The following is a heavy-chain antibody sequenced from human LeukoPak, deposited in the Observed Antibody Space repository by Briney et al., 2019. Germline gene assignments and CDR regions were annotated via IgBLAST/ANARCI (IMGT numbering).Heavy chain of an antibody. CDR2: IYFSEST. Sequence: SETLSLTCPLSGGSTSSSSYYWGCIRQPPGKGLARIGRIYFSESTYYHPCLNSRVNISVDTSKNQISLKLSSVTAADTAMYYCARPGIAADGTRGLDYWGQGTLVTVSS. CDR1: GGSTSSSSYY. V-gene: IGHV4-39*01. CDR3: ARPGIAADGTRGLDY. D-gene: IGHD6-13*01. J-gene: IGHJ4*02.